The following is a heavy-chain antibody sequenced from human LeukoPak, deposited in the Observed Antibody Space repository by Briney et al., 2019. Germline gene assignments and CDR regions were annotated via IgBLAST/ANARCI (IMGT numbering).Heavy chain of an antibody. V-gene: IGHV1-46*01. CDR3: ATSLGGSYTFDY. Sequence: ASVKVSCKASGYSFTSYYMHWVRQAPGQGLEWMGIINPSGGSTSYAQKFQGRVTMTRDMSTSTVYMELSSLRSDDTAVYYCATSLGGSYTFDYWGQGTLVSVSS. CDR1: GYSFTSYY. CDR2: INPSGGST. J-gene: IGHJ4*02. D-gene: IGHD1-26*01.